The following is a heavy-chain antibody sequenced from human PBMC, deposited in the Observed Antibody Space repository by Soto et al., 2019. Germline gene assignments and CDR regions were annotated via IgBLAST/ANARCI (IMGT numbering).Heavy chain of an antibody. CDR1: GDTFSSYD. D-gene: IGHD1-26*01. V-gene: IGHV1-8*01. CDR2: MRPNSGST. CDR3: ARGINAGVDY. J-gene: IGHJ4*02. Sequence: ASVKVACKASGDTFSSYDIKWVRQATGQGLEWMGWMRPNSGSTGYAQKFQGRVTMTRDTSTSTHYMELSRLTSADTAIYYCARGINAGVDYWGQGTLVTVSS.